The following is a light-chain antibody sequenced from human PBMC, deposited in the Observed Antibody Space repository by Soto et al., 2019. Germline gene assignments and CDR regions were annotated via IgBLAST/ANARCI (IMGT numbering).Light chain of an antibody. Sequence: QSALAQPASVSGSPGQSITISCTGTNSDIGAYVFVSWYQQHPGKAPKLIIYEVSKRPSGVSNRFSGSKSGYTASLTISGLQAEDECHYYCPAFTTDSTVIFGGGTK. V-gene: IGLV2-14*01. CDR3: PAFTTDSTVI. CDR2: EVS. CDR1: NSDIGAYVF. J-gene: IGLJ2*01.